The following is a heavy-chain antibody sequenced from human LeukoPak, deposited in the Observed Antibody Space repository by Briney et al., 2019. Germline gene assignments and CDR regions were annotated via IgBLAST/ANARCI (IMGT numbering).Heavy chain of an antibody. CDR3: AREPAGEMATTYYFDY. J-gene: IGHJ4*02. V-gene: IGHV4-59*01. Sequence: SETLSLTCTVSGGSFSTYYWSWIRQFPGKGLEWIGNIYYSGSTNYNPSLKSRVTISVDTSKNQFSLKLSSVTAADTAVYYCAREPAGEMATTYYFDYWGQGTLVTVSS. CDR1: GGSFSTYY. D-gene: IGHD5-24*01. CDR2: IYYSGST.